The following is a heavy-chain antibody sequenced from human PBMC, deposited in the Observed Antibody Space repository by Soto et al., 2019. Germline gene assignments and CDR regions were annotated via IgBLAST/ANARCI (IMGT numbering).Heavy chain of an antibody. CDR2: IRNKANSYST. Sequence: GGSLRLSCAASGFTFSDYYMDWVRRAPGKGLEWVGRIRNKANSYSTEYAASVQGRFTISRDESKDSLYLQMNSLKTEDTAVYYCARAGVTDHRYFEYWGQGTLVTVSS. J-gene: IGHJ4*02. D-gene: IGHD2-21*02. CDR3: ARAGVTDHRYFEY. CDR1: GFTFSDYY. V-gene: IGHV3-72*01.